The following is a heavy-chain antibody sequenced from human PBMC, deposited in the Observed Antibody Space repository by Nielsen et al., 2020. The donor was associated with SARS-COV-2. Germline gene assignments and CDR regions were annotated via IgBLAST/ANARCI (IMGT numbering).Heavy chain of an antibody. J-gene: IGHJ6*03. Sequence: GESLKISCAASGFTFSSYGMHWVRQAPGKGLEWVAVIWYDGSNKYYADSVKGRFTISRDNSKNTLYLQMNSLRAEDTAVYYCARGYSSSDDYYYYYMDVWGKGTTVTVSS. CDR3: ARGYSSSDDYYYYYMDV. CDR1: GFTFSSYG. V-gene: IGHV3-33*01. CDR2: IWYDGSNK. D-gene: IGHD6-13*01.